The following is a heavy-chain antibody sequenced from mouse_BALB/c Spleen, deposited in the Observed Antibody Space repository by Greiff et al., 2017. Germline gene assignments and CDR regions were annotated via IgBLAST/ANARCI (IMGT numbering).Heavy chain of an antibody. CDR1: GYTFTDYN. J-gene: IGHJ4*01. CDR2: IYPYNGGT. CDR3: ARALYYYGSRWYYAMDY. D-gene: IGHD1-1*01. V-gene: IGHV1S29*02. Sequence: SGPELVKPGASVKISCKASGYTFTDYNMHWVKQSHGKSLEWIGYIYPYNGGTGYNQKFKSKATLTVDNSSSTAYMELRSLTSEDSAVYYCARALYYYGSRWYYAMDYWGQGTSVTVSS.